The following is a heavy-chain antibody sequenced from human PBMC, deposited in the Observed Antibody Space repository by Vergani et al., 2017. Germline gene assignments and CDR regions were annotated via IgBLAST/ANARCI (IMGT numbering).Heavy chain of an antibody. V-gene: IGHV3-30*02. CDR2: IQFDGSNK. CDR1: GFTLSNYD. J-gene: IGHJ3*02. Sequence: QVQLVESGGGVVQRGGSLRLSCATSGFTLSNYDMQWIRQGPGKGLEFVAFIQFDGSNKYYADSVKGRFTISRDNSKNTLYLQMNSLRAEDTAVYYCAKEGYGDYFVHAFDIWGQGTMVTVSS. CDR3: AKEGYGDYFVHAFDI. D-gene: IGHD4-17*01.